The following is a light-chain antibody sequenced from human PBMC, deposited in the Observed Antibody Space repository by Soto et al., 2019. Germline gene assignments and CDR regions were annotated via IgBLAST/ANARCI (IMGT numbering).Light chain of an antibody. CDR1: QSISSY. CDR2: AAS. J-gene: IGKJ2*01. CDR3: EQRYSTPYT. Sequence: DIQMTQSPSSLSASVGDRVTITCRASQSISSYLNWYQQKPGKAPKLLIYAASSLQRGVPRRFSGSGSGTDFTITISSLQPEDVANYYCEQRYSTPYTFGQGTKLEIK. V-gene: IGKV1-39*01.